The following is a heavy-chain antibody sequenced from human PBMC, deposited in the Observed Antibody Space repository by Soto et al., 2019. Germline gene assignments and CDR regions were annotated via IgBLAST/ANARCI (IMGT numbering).Heavy chain of an antibody. CDR1: GFTFRSYW. V-gene: IGHV3-74*01. Sequence: PGGSLRLSCAASGFTFRSYWMHWVRQAPGKGLVWVSHINTDGSSTTYADPVKGRFTISRDNAKNTVYLQMNSLRVEDTAVYYCTRAFYDFQTCGFWGQGALVTVSS. D-gene: IGHD3-3*01. CDR3: TRAFYDFQTCGF. CDR2: INTDGSST. J-gene: IGHJ4*02.